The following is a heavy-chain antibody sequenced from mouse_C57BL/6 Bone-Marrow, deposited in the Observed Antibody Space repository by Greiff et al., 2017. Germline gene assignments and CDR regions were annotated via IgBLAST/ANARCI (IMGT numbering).Heavy chain of an antibody. CDR1: GFTFSDYY. Sequence: VQLKESGGGLVQPGGSLKLSCAASGFTFSDYYMYWVRQTPEKRLEWVAYISNGGGSTYYPDTVKGRFTIARDNAKNTLYLQMSRLKSEDTAMYYCARLTWFAYWGQGTLVTVSA. J-gene: IGHJ3*01. V-gene: IGHV5-12*01. CDR3: ARLTWFAY. CDR2: ISNGGGST.